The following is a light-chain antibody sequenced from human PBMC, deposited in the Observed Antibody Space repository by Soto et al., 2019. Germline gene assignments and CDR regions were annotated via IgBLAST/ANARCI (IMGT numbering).Light chain of an antibody. CDR1: QSISSW. V-gene: IGKV1-5*03. J-gene: IGKJ4*01. Sequence: DIQITHSPSTLSASVGDRVTITCRASQSISSWLAWYQQKPGKAPKLLIYKASSLESGAPSRFSGSGSGTEFTLTISSLQPDDFATYYCQQYNSYSLTFGGGTKVDIK. CDR2: KAS. CDR3: QQYNSYSLT.